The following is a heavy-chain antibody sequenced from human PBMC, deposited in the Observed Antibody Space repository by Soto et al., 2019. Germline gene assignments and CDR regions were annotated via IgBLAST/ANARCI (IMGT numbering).Heavy chain of an antibody. D-gene: IGHD3-22*01. CDR2: INWNGGST. CDR1: GFTFDDYG. CDR3: ARDQGYYDSSGYIFDS. V-gene: IGHV3-20*03. J-gene: IGHJ4*02. Sequence: XXSLRLSFAASGFTFDDYGMRWVLQAPGKGLEWVSGINWNGGSTGYADSVKGRFTISRDNAKNSLYLQMNSLRAEDTALYYCARDQGYYDSSGYIFDSWGQGTLVTVSS.